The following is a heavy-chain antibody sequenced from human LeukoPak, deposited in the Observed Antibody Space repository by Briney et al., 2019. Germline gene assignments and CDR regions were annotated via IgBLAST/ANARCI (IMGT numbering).Heavy chain of an antibody. D-gene: IGHD3-22*01. Sequence: ASVKVSCKASGYTFTSYDINWVRQATGQGLEWMGWISAYNGNTNYAQKLQGRVTMTTDTSTSTAYMELRSLRSDDTAVYYCNYYYDSSGSSENFDYWGQGTLVTVSS. CDR2: ISAYNGNT. CDR1: GYTFTSYD. J-gene: IGHJ4*02. V-gene: IGHV1-18*01. CDR3: NYYYDSSGSSENFDY.